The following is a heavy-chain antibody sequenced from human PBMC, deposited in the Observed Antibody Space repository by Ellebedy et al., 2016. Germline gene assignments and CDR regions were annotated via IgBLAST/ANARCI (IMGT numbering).Heavy chain of an antibody. J-gene: IGHJ4*02. CDR2: IYYSGST. Sequence: SETLSLXXTVSGVSISSYYWSWIRQPPEKGLEWIGYIYYSGSTIYSPSLKSRVTISLDTSKNQFSLNLSSVTAADTAVYYCARGSGGVATMSHWGQGTLVTVSS. CDR3: ARGSGGVATMSH. D-gene: IGHD5-12*01. CDR1: GVSISSYY. V-gene: IGHV4-59*01.